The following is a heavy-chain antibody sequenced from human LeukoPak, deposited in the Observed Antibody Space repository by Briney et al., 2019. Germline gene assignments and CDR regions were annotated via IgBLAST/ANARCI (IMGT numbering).Heavy chain of an antibody. D-gene: IGHD3-22*01. CDR2: ISAYNGNT. CDR1: GYTFTSYG. V-gene: IGHV1-18*01. Sequence: EASVKVSCKASGYTFTSYGISWVRQAPGQGLGWMGWISAYNGNTNYAQKLQGRVTMTTDTSTSTAYMELRSLRSDDTAVYYCASDYYDSSGYYPLYYFDYWGQGTLVTVSS. CDR3: ASDYYDSSGYYPLYYFDY. J-gene: IGHJ4*02.